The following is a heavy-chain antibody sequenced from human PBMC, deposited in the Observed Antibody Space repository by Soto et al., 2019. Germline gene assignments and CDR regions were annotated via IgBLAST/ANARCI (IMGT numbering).Heavy chain of an antibody. D-gene: IGHD3-10*01. CDR2: LWEDGSTK. J-gene: IGHJ4*02. CDR1: GFDFPKYP. Sequence: GGSLRLSCAASGFDFPKYPMHWVRQSPGKGLEWVAVLWEDGSTKYYRDSVKGRFTISRDTSKNTVFLHMGGLRVEDTAVYFCARGIKYEFDPIISKYFDYWGQGTMVT. CDR3: ARGIKYEFDPIISKYFDY. V-gene: IGHV3-33*01.